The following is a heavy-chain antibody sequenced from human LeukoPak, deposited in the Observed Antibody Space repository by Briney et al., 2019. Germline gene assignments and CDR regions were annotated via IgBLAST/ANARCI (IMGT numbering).Heavy chain of an antibody. Sequence: GGSLRLSCAASGFTFSSYSMNWVRQAPGKGLEWVSSISSSSSYIYYADSVKGRFTISRDNAKNSLYLQMNSLRAEDTAVYYCAETGGGAYYFDYWGQGTLATVSS. CDR2: ISSSSSYI. V-gene: IGHV3-21*01. CDR3: AETGGGAYYFDY. CDR1: GFTFSSYS. J-gene: IGHJ4*02. D-gene: IGHD3-16*01.